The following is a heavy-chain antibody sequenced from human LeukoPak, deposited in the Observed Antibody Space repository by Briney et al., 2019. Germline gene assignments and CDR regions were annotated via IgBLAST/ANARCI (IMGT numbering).Heavy chain of an antibody. V-gene: IGHV6-1*01. CDR1: GDGVSSNSAA. J-gene: IGHJ5*02. Sequence: SQTLSLTCAISGDGVSSNSAAWNWIRPSPSRGLEWLGRTYYRSKWYNDYAVSVKSRITINPDTSKNQFSLQLNSVTPEDTAVYYCAREGYSSGERNVYNWFDPWGQGTLVTVSS. CDR2: TYYRSKWYN. D-gene: IGHD6-19*01. CDR3: AREGYSSGERNVYNWFDP.